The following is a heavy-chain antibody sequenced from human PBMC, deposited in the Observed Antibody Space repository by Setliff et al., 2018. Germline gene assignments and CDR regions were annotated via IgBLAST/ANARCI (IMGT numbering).Heavy chain of an antibody. CDR2: IHYSGET. J-gene: IGHJ6*03. CDR3: ARTSYELCGYYGNRCNHHMDV. V-gene: IGHV4-39*01. D-gene: IGHD3-3*01. CDR1: GDSISNSDYY. Sequence: PSETLSLTCIVAGDSISNSDYYWGWIRQPPGKGLEWIGRIHYSGETFHNPSLKSRVSIFVDTSQNQFFLRLNSLTAADTAVYYCARTSYELCGYYGNRCNHHMDVWGKGSPVTVSS.